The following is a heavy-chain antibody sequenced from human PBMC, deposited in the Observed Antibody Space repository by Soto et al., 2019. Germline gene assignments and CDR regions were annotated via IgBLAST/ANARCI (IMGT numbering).Heavy chain of an antibody. J-gene: IGHJ4*02. D-gene: IGHD3-10*01. V-gene: IGHV3-23*01. CDR2: ISGSGGST. CDR1: GFTFSSYA. Sequence: EVQLLESGGGLVQPGGSLRLSCAASGFTFSSYAMSWVRQAPGKGLEWVSAISGSGGSTYYADSVKGRFTISRDNSKNTLYLQMNSLRAEDTAVYYCANARRAMVRGVISAPFDYWGQGTLVTVSS. CDR3: ANARRAMVRGVISAPFDY.